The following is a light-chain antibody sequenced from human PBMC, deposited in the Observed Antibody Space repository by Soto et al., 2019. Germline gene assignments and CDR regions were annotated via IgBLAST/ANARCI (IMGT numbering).Light chain of an antibody. V-gene: IGKV2-30*01. CDR2: KAS. J-gene: IGKJ1*01. CDR3: MQGTRWPPWT. CDR1: QSIVYSDGVSY. Sequence: VVMTQSPLSLPVTLGQPASISCRSSQSIVYSDGVSYLSWFHQRPGQSPRRLIYKASDRDSGVPDRFSGSGSGTDFTLKISRVEAEDVGVYYCMQGTRWPPWTFGQGTKVEIK.